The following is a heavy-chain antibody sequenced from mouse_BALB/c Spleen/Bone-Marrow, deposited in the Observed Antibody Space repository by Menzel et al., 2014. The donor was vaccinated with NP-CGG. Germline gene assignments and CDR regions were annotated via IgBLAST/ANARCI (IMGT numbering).Heavy chain of an antibody. CDR1: GFTFTGYY. V-gene: IGHV7-3*02. Sequence: EVMLVESGGGLVQPGGSLRPSCATSGFTFTGYYMSWVRQPPGKALEWLGFIRNKANGYTTEYSASVKGRFTISRDNSQSILYLQMNTLRAEDSATYYCARDDYYAMDYWGQGTSVTVSS. CDR3: ARDDYYAMDY. J-gene: IGHJ4*01. CDR2: IRNKANGYTT.